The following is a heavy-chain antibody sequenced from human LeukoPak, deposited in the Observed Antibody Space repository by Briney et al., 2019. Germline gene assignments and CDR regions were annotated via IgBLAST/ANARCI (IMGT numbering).Heavy chain of an antibody. V-gene: IGHV3-30*18. J-gene: IGHJ4*02. Sequence: GGSLRLSCAASGFTFSSYGMHWVRQAPGKGLEWVAVISYDGSNKYYADSVKGRFTISRDNAKNSMYLLMNSLKSEDTAVYYCAKVDDYGDYWGQGTLVTVSS. D-gene: IGHD5-24*01. CDR1: GFTFSSYG. CDR2: ISYDGSNK. CDR3: AKVDDYGDY.